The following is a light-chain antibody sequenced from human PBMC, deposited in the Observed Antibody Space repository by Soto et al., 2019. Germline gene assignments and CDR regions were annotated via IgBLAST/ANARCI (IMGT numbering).Light chain of an antibody. CDR1: QSVSSSY. CDR2: GAS. CDR3: QQYGSSPRT. J-gene: IGKJ1*01. Sequence: EIVLTQSPGTLSLSPGERATLSCRASQSVSSSYLAWYQQKPGQAPRLLIYGASSRATGIPDRFRGSGSGTDFTLTISRLEPEDFAVSYCQQYGSSPRTFGQGTKVDIK. V-gene: IGKV3-20*01.